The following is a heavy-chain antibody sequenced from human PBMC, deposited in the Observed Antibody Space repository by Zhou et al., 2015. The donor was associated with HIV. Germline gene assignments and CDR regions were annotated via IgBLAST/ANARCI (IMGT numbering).Heavy chain of an antibody. J-gene: IGHJ6*02. D-gene: IGHD3-9*01. CDR1: GYTFTGYY. V-gene: IGHV1-2*02. CDR3: ARVLYDILTGYPRGYGMDV. Sequence: QVQLVQSGAEVKKPGASVKVSCKASGYTFTGYYMHWVRQAPGQGLEWMGWINPNSGNTNYAQKLQGRVTMTTDTSTSTAYMELRSLRSDDTAVYYCARVLYDILTGYPRGYGMDVWGQGPRSPSP. CDR2: INPNSGNT.